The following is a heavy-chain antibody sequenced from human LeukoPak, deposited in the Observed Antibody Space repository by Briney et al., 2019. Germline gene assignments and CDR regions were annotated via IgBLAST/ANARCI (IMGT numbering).Heavy chain of an antibody. Sequence: SETLSLTCTVSGGSISSSSYYWGWIRQPPGKGLEWIVSIYYSGNTYYNPSLKSRVTISVDTSKNQCSLKLSSVTAADTAVYYCVALKAGIAAAENWGQGTLVTVSS. D-gene: IGHD6-13*01. J-gene: IGHJ4*02. V-gene: IGHV4-39*01. CDR1: GGSISSSSYY. CDR3: VALKAGIAAAEN. CDR2: IYYSGNT.